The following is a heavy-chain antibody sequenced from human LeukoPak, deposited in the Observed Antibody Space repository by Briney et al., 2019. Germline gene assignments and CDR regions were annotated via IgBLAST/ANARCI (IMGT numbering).Heavy chain of an antibody. CDR2: IKQDGSEK. J-gene: IGHJ4*02. V-gene: IGHV3-7*01. CDR1: GFTFNGYW. Sequence: GGSLRLSCAASGFTFNGYWMSWVRQAPGKGLEWVANIKQDGSEKYYVDSVKGRFTISRDNAKNSVYLQMNSLRAEDTAVYYCARLSEMLRGPEVIYYFEHWGQGTLVTVSS. D-gene: IGHD3-10*01. CDR3: ARLSEMLRGPEVIYYFEH.